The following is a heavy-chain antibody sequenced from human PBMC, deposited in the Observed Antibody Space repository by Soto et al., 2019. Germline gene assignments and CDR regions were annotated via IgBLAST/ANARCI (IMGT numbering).Heavy chain of an antibody. CDR2: IDPSDSYT. D-gene: IGHD5-18*01. CDR1: GYSFNSYW. Sequence: GESLKISCKGSGYSFNSYWISWVRQMTGKGLEWMGRIDPSDSYTNYSPSFQGHVTISADKSISTAYLQWSSLKASDTAMYYCARRPRGYSYGGDLPMSTTSYYYGMDVWGQGTTVTVSS. V-gene: IGHV5-10-1*01. CDR3: ARRPRGYSYGGDLPMSTTSYYYGMDV. J-gene: IGHJ6*02.